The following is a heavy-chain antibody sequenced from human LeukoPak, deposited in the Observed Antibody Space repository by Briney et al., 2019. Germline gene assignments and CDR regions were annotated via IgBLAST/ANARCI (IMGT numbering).Heavy chain of an antibody. V-gene: IGHV4-59*12. Sequence: SETLSLTCTVSGGSITNYYWSWIRQPPGKGLEWMGYIFYSGSTKYNPSLKSRVTISVDTSKNQFSLKLSSVTAADTAVYYCARGGECGSCDGFDMWGQGIMVTVSS. D-gene: IGHD2-15*01. CDR1: GGSITNYY. CDR2: IFYSGST. CDR3: ARGGECGSCDGFDM. J-gene: IGHJ3*02.